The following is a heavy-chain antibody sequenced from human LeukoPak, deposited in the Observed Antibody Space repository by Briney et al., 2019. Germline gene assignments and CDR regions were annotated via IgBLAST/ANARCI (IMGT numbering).Heavy chain of an antibody. CDR1: GGSISTFY. J-gene: IGHJ4*02. CDR3: ARGGTYYTSGSYLGY. V-gene: IGHV4-59*01. Sequence: PSETLSLTCTVSGGSISTFYWSWIRQPPGKGLEWIGYIYHRGSATYNPSLKSLVAISLDTSKNQFSLKLSSVTAADTAVYYCARGGTYYTSGSYLGYWGQGTLVTVSS. CDR2: IYHRGSA. D-gene: IGHD3-10*01.